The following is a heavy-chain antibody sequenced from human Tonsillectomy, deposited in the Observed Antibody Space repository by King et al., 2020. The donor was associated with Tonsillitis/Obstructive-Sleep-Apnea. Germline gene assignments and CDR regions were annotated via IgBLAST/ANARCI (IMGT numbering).Heavy chain of an antibody. D-gene: IGHD6-6*01. J-gene: IGHJ4*02. Sequence: VQLQQWGAGLLKPSETLSLTCAVYGGSFSGYYWSWIRQPPGKGLEWIGEINHSGSTNYNPSLKSRVTISVDTSKNQFSLKLSSVTAADAAVYYCARGRGSIAARRRGFDYWGQGTLVTVSS. CDR2: INHSGST. V-gene: IGHV4-34*01. CDR3: ARGRGSIAARRRGFDY. CDR1: GGSFSGYY.